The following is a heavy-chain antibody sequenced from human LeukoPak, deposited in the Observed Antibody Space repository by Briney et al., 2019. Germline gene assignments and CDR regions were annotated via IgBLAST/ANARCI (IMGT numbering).Heavy chain of an antibody. CDR2: IDWDDDK. D-gene: IGHD4-11*01. V-gene: IGHV2-70*01. CDR1: GFSLSTSGMC. Sequence: SGPTLVNPTQTLTLTCTFSGFSLSTSGMCVSWIRRPPGKALEWLALIDWDDDKYYSTSLKTRLTISKDTSKNQVVLTMTNMDPVDTATYYCARNTYRRRWFDPWGQGTLVTVSS. J-gene: IGHJ5*02. CDR3: ARNTYRRRWFDP.